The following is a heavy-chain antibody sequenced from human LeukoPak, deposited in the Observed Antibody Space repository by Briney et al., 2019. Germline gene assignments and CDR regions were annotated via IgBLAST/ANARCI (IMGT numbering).Heavy chain of an antibody. J-gene: IGHJ2*01. Sequence: PSETLSLTCAVHGGSFCGYYWSWLRQPLRMGLEWVAELNHSGGTNYNPSFKSCVTSSMDTPKNKFYLLLSSVAAADTAVYCCARLWGFPSRYFDPWG. D-gene: IGHD7-27*01. CDR1: GGSFCGYY. CDR2: LNHSGGT. V-gene: IGHV4-34*01. CDR3: ARLWGFPSRYFDP.